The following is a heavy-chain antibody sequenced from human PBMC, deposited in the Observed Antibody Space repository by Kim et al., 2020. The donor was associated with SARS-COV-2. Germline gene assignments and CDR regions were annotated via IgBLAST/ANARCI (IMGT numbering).Heavy chain of an antibody. CDR3: ARGGSGFPLD. CDR1: GFTFSNSW. D-gene: IGHD2-15*01. V-gene: IGHV3-74*01. CDR2: INTDETYT. J-gene: IGHJ4*02. Sequence: GGSLRLSCEASGFTFSNSWMHWVRQTPGEGLLWVSRINTDETYTTYADSVKGRFTISRDNAKNTVYLQMNSLRAEDTAVYFCARGGSGFPLDWGKGPLGSVSS.